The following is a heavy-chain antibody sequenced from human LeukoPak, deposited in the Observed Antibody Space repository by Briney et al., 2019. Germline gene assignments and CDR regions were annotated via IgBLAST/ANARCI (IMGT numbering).Heavy chain of an antibody. CDR2: IIPIFGTA. CDR3: ARESGIAVAGLDYYYMDV. V-gene: IGHV1-69*05. CDR1: RGTFSSYA. Sequence: SVKVSCKASRGTFSSYAISWVRQAPGQGLEWMGGIIPIFGTANYAQKFQGRVTITTDESTSTAYMELSSLRSEDTAVYYCARESGIAVAGLDYYYMDVWGKGTTVTVSS. J-gene: IGHJ6*03. D-gene: IGHD6-19*01.